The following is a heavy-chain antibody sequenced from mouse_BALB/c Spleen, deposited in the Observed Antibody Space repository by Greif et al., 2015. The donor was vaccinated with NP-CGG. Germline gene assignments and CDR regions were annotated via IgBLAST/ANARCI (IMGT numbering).Heavy chain of an antibody. J-gene: IGHJ3*01. CDR2: ISSGGSYT. V-gene: IGHV5-9-1*01. D-gene: IGHD2-4*01. CDR3: ASYDYDGVPFAY. CDR1: GFTFSSYA. Sequence: EVKVEESGGGLVKPGGSLKLSCAASGFTFSSYAMSWVRQTPEKRLEWVATISSGGSYTYYPDSVKGRFTISRDNAKNTLYLQMSSLRSEDTAMYYCASYDYDGVPFAYWGQGTLVTVSA.